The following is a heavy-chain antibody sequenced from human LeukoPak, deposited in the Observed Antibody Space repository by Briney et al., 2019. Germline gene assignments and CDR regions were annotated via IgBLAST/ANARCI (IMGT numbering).Heavy chain of an antibody. CDR1: GFTFSSYS. CDR2: ISSSSSYI. V-gene: IGHV3-21*01. J-gene: IGHJ5*02. D-gene: IGHD2-2*02. Sequence: PGGSLRLSCAASGFTFSSYSMNWVRQAPGKGLEWVSSISSSSSYIYYADSVKGRFTISRDNAKNSLYLQMNSLRAEDTAVYYCARGPYCSSTSCYRKIFDWFDPWGQGTLSPSPQ. CDR3: ARGPYCSSTSCYRKIFDWFDP.